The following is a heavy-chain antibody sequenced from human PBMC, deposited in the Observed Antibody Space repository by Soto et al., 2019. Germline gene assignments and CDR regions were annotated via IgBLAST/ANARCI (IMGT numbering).Heavy chain of an antibody. J-gene: IGHJ4*02. CDR1: GGSISSGGYY. D-gene: IGHD4-4*01. CDR2: IYYSGST. V-gene: IGHV4-31*03. Sequence: PSETLSLTCTVSGGSISSGGYYWSWIRQHPGKGLEWIGYIYYSGSTYYNPSLKSRVTISVDTSKNQFSLKLSSVTAADTAVYYCARVHPPQYHFDYWGQGTLVTVSS. CDR3: ARVHPPQYHFDY.